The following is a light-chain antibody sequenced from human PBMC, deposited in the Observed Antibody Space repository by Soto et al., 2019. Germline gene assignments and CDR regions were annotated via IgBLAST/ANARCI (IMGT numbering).Light chain of an antibody. CDR1: QSISSSY. V-gene: IGKV3-20*01. CDR3: QLSASSPRLT. CDR2: VTS. Sequence: EIALTQSPGTLSLSPGEIATISCRASQSISSSYLAWYQQKPGQAPRLLIFVTSARATGVPDRFSGSGSGIDFTLTISRLEPEDFVVYFCQLSASSPRLTFCEGTKVEMK. J-gene: IGKJ4*01.